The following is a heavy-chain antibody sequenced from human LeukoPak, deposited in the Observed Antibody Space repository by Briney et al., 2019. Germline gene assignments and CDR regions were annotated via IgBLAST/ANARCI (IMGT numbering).Heavy chain of an antibody. CDR1: GFTFNA. CDR3: AKGRWLAYSVDS. J-gene: IGHJ4*02. CDR2: ISYDGGIK. D-gene: IGHD6-19*01. Sequence: PGGSLRLSCAASGFTFNAMHWVRQAPGKGLESVTIISYDGGIKSYADSVRGRFTISRDNSKNTLFLQMRSLRAEDTAVYYCAKGRWLAYSVDSWGQGTLVTVSS. V-gene: IGHV3-30*04.